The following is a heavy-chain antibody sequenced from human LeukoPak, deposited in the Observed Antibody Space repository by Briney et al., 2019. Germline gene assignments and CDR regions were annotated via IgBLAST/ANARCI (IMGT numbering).Heavy chain of an antibody. CDR2: ISWDGGST. V-gene: IGHV3-43*01. J-gene: IGHJ6*03. CDR1: GFTFDDYT. CDR3: AKDFAKSSYYYYYMDV. Sequence: PGGSLRLSCAASGFTFDDYTMHWVRQAPGKGLEWVSLISWDGGSTYYADSVKGRFTISRDNSKNSLYLQMNSLRTEDTALYYCAKDFAKSSYYYYYMDVWGKGTTVTLSS.